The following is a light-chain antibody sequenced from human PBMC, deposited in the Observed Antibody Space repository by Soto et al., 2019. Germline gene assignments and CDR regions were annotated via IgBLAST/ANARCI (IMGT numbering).Light chain of an antibody. CDR3: QQYNSYSL. CDR1: QSISSW. Sequence: DIQMTQSPSTLSASVGDRVTITCRASQSISSWLAWYQQKPGKAPKLLIYDASRLESGVPSMFSGSGSGTEFTLTISRLQPDDFATYYCQQYNSYSLFGGGTKVEIK. J-gene: IGKJ4*02. V-gene: IGKV1-5*01. CDR2: DAS.